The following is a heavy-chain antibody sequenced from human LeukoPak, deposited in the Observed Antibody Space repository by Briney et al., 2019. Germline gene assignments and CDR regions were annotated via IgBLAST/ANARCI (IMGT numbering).Heavy chain of an antibody. J-gene: IGHJ4*02. V-gene: IGHV4-34*08. CDR2: VNDSGST. D-gene: IGHD6-13*01. CDR3: ARDSSYTTSWPFDY. Sequence: GSLRLSCTTSGFNFGDYAMTWIRQPPGKGLEWIDDVNDSGSTNYNPSLTSRVTISVYTTKNQFSLKLTSVTAADTAVYYCARDSSYTTSWPFDYWGQGNLVTVSS. CDR1: GFNFGDYA.